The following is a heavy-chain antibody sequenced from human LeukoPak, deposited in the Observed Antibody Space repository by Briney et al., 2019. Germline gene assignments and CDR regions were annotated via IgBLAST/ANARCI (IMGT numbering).Heavy chain of an antibody. Sequence: PSETLSLTCTVSGGSISSYFWSWLRQPAGKGLEWIGRIYTSGSTNYNPSLKSRVTMSVDTSKNQFSLKLSSVTAADTALYYCAREERISGWYVFDYWGQGTLVTVSS. J-gene: IGHJ4*02. D-gene: IGHD6-19*01. CDR1: GGSISSYF. CDR3: AREERISGWYVFDY. V-gene: IGHV4-4*07. CDR2: IYTSGST.